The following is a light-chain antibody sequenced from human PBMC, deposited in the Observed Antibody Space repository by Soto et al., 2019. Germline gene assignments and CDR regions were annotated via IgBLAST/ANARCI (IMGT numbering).Light chain of an antibody. Sequence: SYELTQPPSVSVAPGQTARITCGGNNIKSKSVHWYQQRPGQAPVLVVHDDSDRPSGIPERFSGSNSENTATLIITRVEAVDEADYYCQVWDTGNDQVVVGGGTKLTV. CDR3: QVWDTGNDQVV. V-gene: IGLV3-21*02. CDR1: NIKSKS. J-gene: IGLJ2*01. CDR2: DDS.